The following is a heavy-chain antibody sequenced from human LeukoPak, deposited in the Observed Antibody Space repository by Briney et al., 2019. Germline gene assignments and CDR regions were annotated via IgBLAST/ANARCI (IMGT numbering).Heavy chain of an antibody. V-gene: IGHV1-2*02. CDR1: GYTFTDNY. CDR2: INPNSGGT. J-gene: IGHJ4*02. CDR3: ARDYGTTYYYDILTGYQCDY. D-gene: IGHD3-9*01. Sequence: ASVQVSCQASGYTFTDNYIHWVRQAPGQGLAWMGWINPNSGGTNYAQKFQGRVTFTRDTSINTAYMELSMLRSDDTAVYYCARDYGTTYYYDILTGYQCDYWGQGTLVTVSS.